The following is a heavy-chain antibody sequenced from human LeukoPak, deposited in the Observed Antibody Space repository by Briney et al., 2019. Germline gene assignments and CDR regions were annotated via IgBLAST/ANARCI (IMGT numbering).Heavy chain of an antibody. CDR1: GGSITTTNW. D-gene: IGHD1-26*01. J-gene: IGHJ4*02. Sequence: RPSETLSLTCAVSGGSITTTNWWSWVRQPPGKGLEWIGEVHLSGATNYNLSLESRVSMSIDKSKNHLSLEVTSVTAADTAIYYCTRESGAFSPFGFWGQGTLVTVSS. CDR2: VHLSGAT. CDR3: TRESGAFSPFGF. V-gene: IGHV4-4*02.